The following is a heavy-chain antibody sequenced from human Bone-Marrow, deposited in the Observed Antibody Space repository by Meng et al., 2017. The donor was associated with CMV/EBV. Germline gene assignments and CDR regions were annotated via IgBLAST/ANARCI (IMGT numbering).Heavy chain of an antibody. J-gene: IGHJ4*02. V-gene: IGHV4-39*07. CDR1: GGSISSYY. CDR3: ARRRGYCSSTSCYTFDY. Sequence: SETLSLTCTVSGGSISSYYWSWIRQPPGKGLEWIGSIYYSGSTYYNPSLKSRVTISVDTSKNQFSLKLSSVTAADTAVYYCARRRGYCSSTSCYTFDYWGQGTLVTVSS. CDR2: IYYSGST. D-gene: IGHD2-2*02.